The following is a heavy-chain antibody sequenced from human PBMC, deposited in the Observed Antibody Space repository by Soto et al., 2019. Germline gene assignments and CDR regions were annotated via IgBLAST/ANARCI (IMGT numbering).Heavy chain of an antibody. Sequence: QITLKESGPTLVKPTQTLTLTCTLSVFSLSTSGVGVGWIRKPPGKALEWLALIYWDDDKRYSPSLKSSLTVTQDTSKNQVALTMTNMDPVDTATYYCVRSSGRSRSFDYWCQGTLVTVCS. D-gene: IGHD1-26*01. CDR2: IYWDDDK. CDR1: VFSLSTSGVG. V-gene: IGHV2-5*02. CDR3: VRSSGRSRSFDY. J-gene: IGHJ4*02.